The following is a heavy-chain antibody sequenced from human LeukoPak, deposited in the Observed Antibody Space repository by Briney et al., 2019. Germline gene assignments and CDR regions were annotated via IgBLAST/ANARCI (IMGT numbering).Heavy chain of an antibody. J-gene: IGHJ3*02. CDR1: GYTLTELS. V-gene: IGHV1-24*01. CDR2: FDPEDGET. Sequence: ASVKVSCKVSGYTLTELSMHWVRQAPGKGLEWMGGFDPEDGETIYAQKFQGRVTMTTDTSTSTAYMELRSLRSDDTAVYYCATSIKAAEYYYDSSGYYWAFDIWGQGTMVTVSS. CDR3: ATSIKAAEYYYDSSGYYWAFDI. D-gene: IGHD3-22*01.